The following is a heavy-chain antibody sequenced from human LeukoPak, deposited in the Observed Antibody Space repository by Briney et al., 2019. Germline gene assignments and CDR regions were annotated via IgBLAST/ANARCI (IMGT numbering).Heavy chain of an antibody. CDR3: ARDLGYGSGPNY. D-gene: IGHD6-19*01. Sequence: GGSLRLSCAASGFTFSSYEMNWVRQAPGKGLEWVSYISGGSSFTYYVDSVKGRFTISRDNAKNSLYLQMNSLRAEDTAVYYCARDLGYGSGPNYWGQGTRVTVSS. CDR2: ISGGSSFT. V-gene: IGHV3-48*03. J-gene: IGHJ4*02. CDR1: GFTFSSYE.